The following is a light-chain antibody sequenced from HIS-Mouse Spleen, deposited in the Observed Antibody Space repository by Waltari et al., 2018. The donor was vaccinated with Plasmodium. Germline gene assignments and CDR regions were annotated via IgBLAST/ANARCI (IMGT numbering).Light chain of an antibody. V-gene: IGKV3-15*01. CDR2: GAS. CDR1: QSVSSN. J-gene: IGKJ3*01. CDR3: QQYNNWSFT. Sequence: EIVMTQSPATLSVSPGARATLSCSASQSVSSNLAWYQQKPGQAPRLPIYGASTRATGIPARFSGSGSGTEFTLTISSLQSEDFAVYYCQQYNNWSFTFGPGTKVDIK.